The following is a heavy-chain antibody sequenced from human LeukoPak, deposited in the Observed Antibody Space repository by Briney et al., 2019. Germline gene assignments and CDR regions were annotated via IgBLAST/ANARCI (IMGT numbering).Heavy chain of an antibody. V-gene: IGHV1-69*05. CDR3: ARDRANYYDSSGPGYFDY. J-gene: IGHJ4*02. CDR2: IIPIFGTA. CDR1: GGTFSSYA. Sequence: SVMVSCKASGGTFSSYAISWVRQAPGQGLEWMGGIIPIFGTANYAQKFQGRVTITTDESTSTAYMELSSLRSEDTAVYYCARDRANYYDSSGPGYFDYWGQGTLVTVSS. D-gene: IGHD3-22*01.